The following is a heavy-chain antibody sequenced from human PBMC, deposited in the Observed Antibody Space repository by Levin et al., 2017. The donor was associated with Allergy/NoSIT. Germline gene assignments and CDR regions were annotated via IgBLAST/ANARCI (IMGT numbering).Heavy chain of an antibody. CDR1: GFTFSNAW. CDR3: STGWGLDA. CDR2: IKSKYDGGTR. V-gene: IGHV3-15*01. Sequence: GESLKISCAGSGFTFSNAWMNWVRQAPGKGLEWVGRIKSKYDGGTRDYAAPVKGRYTISRDDSRNAVYLQMNSLKTEDTAVYFCSTGWGLDAWGQGTTVTVSS. J-gene: IGHJ6*02.